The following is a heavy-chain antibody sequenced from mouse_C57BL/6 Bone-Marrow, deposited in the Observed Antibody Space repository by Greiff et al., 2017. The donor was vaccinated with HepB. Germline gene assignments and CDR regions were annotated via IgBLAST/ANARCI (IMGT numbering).Heavy chain of an antibody. J-gene: IGHJ1*03. CDR1: GFTFSDYY. Sequence: EVKLVESGGGLVQPGGSLKLSCAASGFTFSDYYMYWVRQTPEKRLEWVAYISNGGGSTYYPDTVKGRFTISRDKAKNTLYLQMSRLKSEDTAMYYCARQVTTVVAPLGFDVWGTGTTVTVSS. V-gene: IGHV5-12*01. CDR3: ARQVTTVVAPLGFDV. CDR2: ISNGGGST. D-gene: IGHD1-1*01.